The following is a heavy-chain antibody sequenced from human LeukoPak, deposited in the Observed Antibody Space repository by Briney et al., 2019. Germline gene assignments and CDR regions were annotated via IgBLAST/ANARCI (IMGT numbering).Heavy chain of an antibody. J-gene: IGHJ5*02. CDR2: IYHSGST. D-gene: IGHD3-10*01. CDR3: ARGLWFGELSLSWFDP. Sequence: SETLSLTCTVSGGSISSGGYYWSWIRQPPGKGLEWIGYIYHSGSTYYNPSLKSRVTISVDRSKNQFSLKLSSVTAADTAVYYCARGLWFGELSLSWFDPRGQGTLVTVSS. CDR1: GGSISSGGYY. V-gene: IGHV4-30-2*01.